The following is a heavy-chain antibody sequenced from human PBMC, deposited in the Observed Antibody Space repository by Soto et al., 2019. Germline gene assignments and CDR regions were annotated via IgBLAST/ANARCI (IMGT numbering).Heavy chain of an antibody. CDR3: ARASGYSYGANRRGTRRHLDY. D-gene: IGHD5-18*01. V-gene: IGHV4-34*01. Sequence: SETLSLTCAVYGGSFSGYYWSWIRQPPGKGLEWIGEINHSGSTNYNPSLKSRVTISVDTSKNQFSLKLSSVTAADTAVYYCARASGYSYGANRRGTRRHLDYWGQGTLVTVSS. CDR1: GGSFSGYY. J-gene: IGHJ4*02. CDR2: INHSGST.